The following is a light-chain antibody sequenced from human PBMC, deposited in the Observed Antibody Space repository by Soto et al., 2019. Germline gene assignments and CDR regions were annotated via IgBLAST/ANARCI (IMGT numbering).Light chain of an antibody. CDR2: TAS. J-gene: IGKJ1*01. CDR1: QSVNSA. Sequence: EIVMTQSPATLYVSPGERATLSCRASQSVNSALAWYQQKPGQAPRLLIYTASTRATGIPARFSGGGSGTEFTLTISSLQSEDFAVYYCEQYWMWPPTFGQGTKVDIK. CDR3: EQYWMWPPT. V-gene: IGKV3-15*01.